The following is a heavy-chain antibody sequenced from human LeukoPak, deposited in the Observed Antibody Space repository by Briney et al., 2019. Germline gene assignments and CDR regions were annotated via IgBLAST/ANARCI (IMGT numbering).Heavy chain of an antibody. CDR1: GYTFTGYY. D-gene: IGHD2-15*01. V-gene: IGHV1-46*01. CDR2: INPSGGST. Sequence: ASVKVSCKASGYTFTGYYMHWVRQAPGQGLEWMGIINPSGGSTSYAQKFQGRVTMTRDTSTSTVYMELSSLRSEDTAVYYCARGRGYCSGGSCLHFDYWGQGTLVTVSS. J-gene: IGHJ4*02. CDR3: ARGRGYCSGGSCLHFDY.